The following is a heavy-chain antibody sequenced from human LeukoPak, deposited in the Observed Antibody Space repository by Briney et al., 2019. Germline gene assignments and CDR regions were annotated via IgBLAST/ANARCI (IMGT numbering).Heavy chain of an antibody. CDR1: GYTFTKYA. CDR2: ISTYNGDT. V-gene: IGHV1-18*01. J-gene: IGHJ6*02. D-gene: IGHD1-26*01. CDR3: ARDPKWEGWNTEGRVMDV. Sequence: ASVKVSCKASGYTFTKYAFSWVRQAPGQGLEWMGWISTYNGDTKYAEKFQGRVTMTTDTSTSTAYMELRSLRSDDTAVYHCARDPKWEGWNTEGRVMDVWGQGTTVTVSS.